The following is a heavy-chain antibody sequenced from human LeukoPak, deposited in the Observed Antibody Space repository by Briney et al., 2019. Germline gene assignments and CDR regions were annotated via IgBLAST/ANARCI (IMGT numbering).Heavy chain of an antibody. V-gene: IGHV4-61*01. CDR1: GGSISSSSYY. CDR3: ASYDFWSGSYYFDY. J-gene: IGHJ4*02. D-gene: IGHD3-3*01. CDR2: IYYSGST. Sequence: PSETLSLTCTVSGGSISSSSYYWSWIRQPPGKGLEWIGYIYYSGSTNYNPSLKSRVTISVDTSKNQFSLKLSSVTAADTAVYYCASYDFWSGSYYFDYWGQGTLVTVSS.